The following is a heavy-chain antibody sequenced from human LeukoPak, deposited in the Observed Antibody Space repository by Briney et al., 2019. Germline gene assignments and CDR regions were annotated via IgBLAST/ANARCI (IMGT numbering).Heavy chain of an antibody. CDR2: IIPIFGTA. Sequence: GASVKVSCKASGGTFSSYAISWVRQAPGQGLEWMGGIIPIFGTANYAQKFQGRVTITTDDSTSTAYMELSSLRSEDTAVYYCARSQGSGITGAFDYWGQGTLVTVSS. CDR3: ARSQGSGITGAFDY. J-gene: IGHJ4*02. D-gene: IGHD1-20*01. V-gene: IGHV1-69*05. CDR1: GGTFSSYA.